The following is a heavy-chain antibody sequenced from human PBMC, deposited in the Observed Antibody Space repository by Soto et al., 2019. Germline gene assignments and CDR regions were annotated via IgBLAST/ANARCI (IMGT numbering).Heavy chain of an antibody. CDR3: ARGIVRGVLSYDYGMDV. D-gene: IGHD3-10*01. V-gene: IGHV4-31*03. CDR2: IYHSGST. Sequence: TLPLTCTASGGSISSSGYSWSWICPDKGKGLEWIGYIYHSGSTYYNPSLKSRVTISVDTSKNQFSLKLSSVTAADTAVYYCARGIVRGVLSYDYGMDVWGQGTTVTVSS. J-gene: IGHJ6*02. CDR1: GGSISSSGYS.